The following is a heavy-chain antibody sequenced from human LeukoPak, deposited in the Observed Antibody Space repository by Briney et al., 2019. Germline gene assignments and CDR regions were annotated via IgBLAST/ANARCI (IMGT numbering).Heavy chain of an antibody. Sequence: PGGSLRLSCAASGFTFSTYWMNWFRQTPGKGLEWVAKIKADGGEKDHVASVKGRFTISRDNAKNSLYLQMNSLRAEDTAVYYCASGGSYLSSSWYFDYYYYMDVWGKGTTVTISS. J-gene: IGHJ6*03. D-gene: IGHD6-13*01. V-gene: IGHV3-7*03. CDR1: GFTFSTYW. CDR2: IKADGGEK. CDR3: ASGGSYLSSSWYFDYYYYMDV.